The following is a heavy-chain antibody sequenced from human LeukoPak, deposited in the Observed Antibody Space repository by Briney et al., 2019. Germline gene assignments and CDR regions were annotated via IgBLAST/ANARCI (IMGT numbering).Heavy chain of an antibody. V-gene: IGHV1-18*01. CDR1: GYTFTSYG. Sequence: ASVKVSCKASGYTFTSYGISWVRQAPGQGLEWMGWINPNSGGTNYAQKFQGRVTMTTDTSTSTAYMELRSLRSDDTAVYYCARDLTMATNYFDYWGQGTLVTVSS. J-gene: IGHJ4*02. CDR3: ARDLTMATNYFDY. D-gene: IGHD5-24*01. CDR2: INPNSGGT.